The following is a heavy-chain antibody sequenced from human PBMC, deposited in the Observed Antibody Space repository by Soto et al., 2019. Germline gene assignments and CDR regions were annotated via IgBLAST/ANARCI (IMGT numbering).Heavy chain of an antibody. CDR2: IYPGDSDT. V-gene: IGHV5-51*01. Sequence: LGESLKVSCRGAGYSCTSYWIGWVRQMPGKGLEWMGIIYPGDSDTRYSPSFQGQVTISADKSISTAYLQWSSLKASDTAMYYCARPITSGGSGSYYKLIKNAMDVWGQGTTVTVSS. D-gene: IGHD3-10*01. CDR3: ARPITSGGSGSYYKLIKNAMDV. CDR1: GYSCTSYW. J-gene: IGHJ6*02.